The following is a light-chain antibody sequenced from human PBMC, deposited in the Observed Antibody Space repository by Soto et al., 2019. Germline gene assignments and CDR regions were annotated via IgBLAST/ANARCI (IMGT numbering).Light chain of an antibody. CDR1: SSDVGGYNY. V-gene: IGLV2-8*01. J-gene: IGLJ1*01. CDR2: EVS. Sequence: QSALTQPPSASGSPGLSVTISCTGTSSDVGGYNYVSWYQQHPGKAPKLMIYEVSKRPSGVPDRFSGSKSGNAASLTVSELQAEDEADSYCSSYAGSNNVFGTGTKVTVL. CDR3: SSYAGSNNV.